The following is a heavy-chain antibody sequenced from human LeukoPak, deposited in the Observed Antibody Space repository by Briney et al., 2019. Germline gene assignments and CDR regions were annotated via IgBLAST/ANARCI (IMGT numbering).Heavy chain of an antibody. J-gene: IGHJ4*02. CDR3: AKSRRSSGYYYLDY. CDR2: ISYDGSNK. D-gene: IGHD3-22*01. V-gene: IGHV3-30*18. CDR1: GFTFSSYW. Sequence: GGSLRLSCAASGFTFSSYWMSWVRQAPGKGLEWVAVISYDGSNKYYADSVKGRFTISRDNSKNTLYLQMNSLRAEDTAVYYCAKSRRSSGYYYLDYWGQGTLVTVSS.